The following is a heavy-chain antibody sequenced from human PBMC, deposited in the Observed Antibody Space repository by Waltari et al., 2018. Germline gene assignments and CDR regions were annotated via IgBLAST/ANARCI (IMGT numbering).Heavy chain of an antibody. CDR1: GGSISSRSYS. CDR2: IYTSGST. J-gene: IGHJ4*02. Sequence: QVQLQESGPGLVKPSQTLSLTCTVSGGSISSRSYSWRWIRQPAGKGLEWIGYIYTSGSTNYNPALKSRVTISVDTSKNQFSLKLSSVTAADTAVYYCARVWELPPIFDYWGQGTLVTVSS. CDR3: ARVWELPPIFDY. D-gene: IGHD1-26*01. V-gene: IGHV4-61*09.